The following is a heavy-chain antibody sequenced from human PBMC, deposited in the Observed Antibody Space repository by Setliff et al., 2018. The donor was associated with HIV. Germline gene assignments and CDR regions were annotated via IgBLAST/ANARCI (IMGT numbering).Heavy chain of an antibody. CDR3: AKVAVTGYCSTTSCQNWFDP. V-gene: IGHV4-61*02. CDR2: IYTSGST. CDR1: GGSISSGRYF. Sequence: KTSETLSLTCTVSGGSISSGRYFWSWIRQPAGKGLEWIGRIYTSGSTNYNPSLKSRVTISLDTSKNQFSLRLISVTAADTAVYYCAKVAVTGYCSTTSCQNWFDPWGQGTLVTVSS. D-gene: IGHD2-2*01. J-gene: IGHJ5*02.